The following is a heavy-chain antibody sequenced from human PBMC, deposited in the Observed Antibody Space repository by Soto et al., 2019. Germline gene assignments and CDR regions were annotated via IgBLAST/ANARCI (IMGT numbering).Heavy chain of an antibody. CDR2: ITGGGGNT. CDR3: VKAGYGSGSYFRYPDY. D-gene: IGHD3-10*01. V-gene: IGHV3-23*01. CDR1: GFTFRSYA. J-gene: IGHJ4*02. Sequence: EVQLLESGGGLVQPGGSLRLSCAASGFTFRSYAMSWVRQAPEKGLEWVSGITGGGGNTYYADSVKGRFTISRDNSENTLYLQMNSLRADDTAVYYCVKAGYGSGSYFRYPDYWGQGTLVTVSS.